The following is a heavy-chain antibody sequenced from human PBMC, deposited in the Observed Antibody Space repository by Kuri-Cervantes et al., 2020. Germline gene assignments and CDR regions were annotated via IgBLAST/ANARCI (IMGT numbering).Heavy chain of an antibody. CDR2: ISGSGGST. V-gene: IGHV3-11*04. J-gene: IGHJ3*02. CDR1: GFTVSGDY. D-gene: IGHD3-16*01. Sequence: GGSLRLSCAVSGFTVSGDYMTWIRQAPGKGLEWVSAISGSGGSTYYADSVKGRFTISRDNAKNSLYLQMNSLRDEDTAVYYCAVIGEVFAFDIWGQGTMVTVSS. CDR3: AVIGEVFAFDI.